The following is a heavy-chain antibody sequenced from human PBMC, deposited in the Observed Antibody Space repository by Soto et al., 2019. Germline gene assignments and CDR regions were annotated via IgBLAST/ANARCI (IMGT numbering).Heavy chain of an antibody. CDR1: GGSISSGGYY. CDR3: ARVGGINWFDP. CDR2: IYYSGST. V-gene: IGHV4-31*03. J-gene: IGHJ5*02. Sequence: SETLSLTCSVSGGSISSGGYYWSWIRQHPGKGLEWIGYIYYSGSTYYNPSLKSRVTISVDTSKNQFSLKLSSVTAADTAVYYCARVGGINWFDPWGQGTLVTVSS. D-gene: IGHD3-16*01.